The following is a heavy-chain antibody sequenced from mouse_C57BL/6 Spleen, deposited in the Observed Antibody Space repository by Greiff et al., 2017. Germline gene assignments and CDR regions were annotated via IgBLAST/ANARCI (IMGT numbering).Heavy chain of an antibody. CDR3: ARDGGYSNYGRDAMDY. D-gene: IGHD2-5*01. V-gene: IGHV5-4*01. Sequence: EVMLVESGGGLVKPGGSLKLSCAASGFTFSSYAMSWVRQTPEKRLEWVATISDGGSYTYYPDNVKGRFTISRDNAKNNLYLQMSHLKSEDTAMYYCARDGGYSNYGRDAMDYWGQGTSVTVSS. CDR2: ISDGGSYT. CDR1: GFTFSSYA. J-gene: IGHJ4*01.